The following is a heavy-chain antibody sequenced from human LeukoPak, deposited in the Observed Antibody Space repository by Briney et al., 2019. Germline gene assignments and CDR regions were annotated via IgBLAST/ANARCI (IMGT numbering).Heavy chain of an antibody. CDR1: GFTFSDHY. J-gene: IGHJ4*02. V-gene: IGHV3-72*01. CDR2: TRNKANSYTT. Sequence: PGGSLRLSCAASGFTFSDHYMDWVRQAPGKGLEWVGRTRNKANSYTTEYAASVKGRFTIPRDDSKNSLYLQMNSLKTEDTAVYYCAREGTWIQLWSFDYWGQGTLVTVSS. D-gene: IGHD5-18*01. CDR3: AREGTWIQLWSFDY.